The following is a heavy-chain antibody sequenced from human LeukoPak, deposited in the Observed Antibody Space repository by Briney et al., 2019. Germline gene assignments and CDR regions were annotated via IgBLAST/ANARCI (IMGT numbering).Heavy chain of an antibody. V-gene: IGHV4-59*03. D-gene: IGHD7-27*01. J-gene: IGHJ4*02. Sequence: SETLSLTCNVSGDSISNYYWSWIRQSPGKGLEWIGYIYYTETSYNPSLKSRVTISADTSKNQYSLKLYSVTAADTAVYYCATRKLGNDYWGQGTLVTVSS. CDR1: GDSISNYY. CDR2: IYYTET. CDR3: ATRKLGNDY.